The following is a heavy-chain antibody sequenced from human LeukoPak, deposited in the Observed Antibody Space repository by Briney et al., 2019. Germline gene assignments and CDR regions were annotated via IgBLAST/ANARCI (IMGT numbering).Heavy chain of an antibody. CDR1: GYTFTSYD. CDR3: ARGVSGDGQPTDY. V-gene: IGHV1-8*01. Sequence: ASVKVSCKASGYTFTSYDIHWVRQAPGQGLEWMGWMNPNSGNTGYAQKFQGRVTMTRNTSISTAYMELSSLRSEDTAVYYCARGVSGDGQPTDYWGQGTLVTVSS. J-gene: IGHJ4*02. D-gene: IGHD3-16*02. CDR2: MNPNSGNT.